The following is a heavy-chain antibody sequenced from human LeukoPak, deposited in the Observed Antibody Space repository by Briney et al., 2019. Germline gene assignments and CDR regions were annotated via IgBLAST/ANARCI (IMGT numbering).Heavy chain of an antibody. J-gene: IGHJ3*02. Sequence: SETLSLTCAVYGGSFSGYYWSWIRQPPGKGLEWIGEINHSGSTNYNPSLKSRVTISIDTSKNQFSLKLSSVTAADTAVYYCARADILQSDAFDIWGQGTMVTVSS. CDR3: ARADILQSDAFDI. CDR1: GGSFSGYY. CDR2: INHSGST. V-gene: IGHV4-34*01. D-gene: IGHD4-11*01.